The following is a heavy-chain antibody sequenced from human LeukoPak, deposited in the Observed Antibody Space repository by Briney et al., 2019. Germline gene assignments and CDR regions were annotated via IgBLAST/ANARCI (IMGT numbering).Heavy chain of an antibody. D-gene: IGHD2-21*01. V-gene: IGHV4-34*01. CDR1: DGSLDIYY. Sequence: SETLSLTCGASDGSLDIYYWMFVRQPPGQGLQWIGEITYRGSPYYHPSLKSRVTISIDASQRHVSLTLNSVTAADTAVYYCATYGGDWKFDSWGQGTLVTVSS. CDR2: ITYRGSP. CDR3: ATYGGDWKFDS. J-gene: IGHJ4*02.